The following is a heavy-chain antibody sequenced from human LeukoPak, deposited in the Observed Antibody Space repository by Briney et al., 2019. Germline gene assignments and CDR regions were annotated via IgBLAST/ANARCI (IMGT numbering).Heavy chain of an antibody. V-gene: IGHV4-39*01. J-gene: IGHJ4*02. CDR3: ARLVVPAAMGHGLDY. CDR2: IYYSGTT. Sequence: PSETLSLTCIVSGGSISSTSYYWGWIRQPPGKGLEWIGTIYYSGTTYYNPSLKSRVTISVDTSKNQFSLKLSSVTAADTAMYYCARLVVPAAMGHGLDYWGQGTMVTVSS. CDR1: GGSISSTSYY. D-gene: IGHD2-2*01.